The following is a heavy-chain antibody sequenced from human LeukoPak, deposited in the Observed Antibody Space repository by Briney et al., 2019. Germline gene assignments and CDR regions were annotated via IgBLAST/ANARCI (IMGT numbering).Heavy chain of an antibody. CDR2: IIPIFGTA. CDR3: ARQDSSSWGYYYYYMDV. J-gene: IGHJ6*03. D-gene: IGHD6-13*01. V-gene: IGHV1-69*06. Sequence: SVKVSCKASGGTFSSYAISWVRQAPGQGLEWMGGIIPIFGTANYAQKFQGRATITADKSTSTAYMELSSLRSEDTAVYYCARQDSSSWGYYYYYMDVWGKGTTVTVSS. CDR1: GGTFSSYA.